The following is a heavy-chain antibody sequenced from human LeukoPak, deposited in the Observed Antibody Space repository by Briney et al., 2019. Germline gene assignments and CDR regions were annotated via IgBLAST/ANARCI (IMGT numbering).Heavy chain of an antibody. Sequence: GRSLRLSCAASGFTFSSYAMHWVRQVPGKGLEWVAVISYDGSNKYYADSVKGRFTISRDNSKNTLYLQMNSLRAEDSAVYYCARAHIVVVPAALDYWGQGTLVTVSS. V-gene: IGHV3-30-3*01. J-gene: IGHJ4*02. CDR2: ISYDGSNK. CDR1: GFTFSSYA. D-gene: IGHD2-2*01. CDR3: ARAHIVVVPAALDY.